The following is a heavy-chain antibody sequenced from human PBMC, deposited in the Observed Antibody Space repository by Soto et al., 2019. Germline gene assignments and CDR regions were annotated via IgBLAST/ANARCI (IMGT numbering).Heavy chain of an antibody. V-gene: IGHV2-5*02. D-gene: IGHD7-27*01. J-gene: IGHJ3*01. CDR1: GFSLTTSGRG. Sequence: QITLKESGPTLVKPTQTLTLTCTFSGFSLTTSGRGVGWIRQPPGKALEWLALFFWGDDKRYSPSLKPRLTISKDTSNRQVVLTMTNMGHEDTAQYYCAPRLATGAAFDVWRPRTVVTPSS. CDR3: APRLATGAAFDV. CDR2: FFWGDDK.